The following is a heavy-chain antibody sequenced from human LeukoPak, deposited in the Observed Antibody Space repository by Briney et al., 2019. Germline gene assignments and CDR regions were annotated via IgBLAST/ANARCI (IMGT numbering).Heavy chain of an antibody. Sequence: SETLSLTCTVSGGSISSYYWSWVRQPPGKGLEWIGYIYYSGSTDYNPSLKSRVTISVDTSKNQFSLKLSSVTAAGTAVYYCARHGTTGTTYYYYGMDVWGQGTTVTVSS. V-gene: IGHV4-59*08. CDR2: IYYSGST. D-gene: IGHD1-1*01. CDR1: GGSISSYY. J-gene: IGHJ6*02. CDR3: ARHGTTGTTYYYYGMDV.